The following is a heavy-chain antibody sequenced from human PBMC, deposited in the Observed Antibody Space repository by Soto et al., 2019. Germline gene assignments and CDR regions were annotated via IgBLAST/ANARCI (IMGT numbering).Heavy chain of an antibody. J-gene: IGHJ5*02. D-gene: IGHD4-17*01. CDR3: ATHSVMEEIGDYMAVGWFDP. V-gene: IGHV4-39*01. CDR2: IYYSGIT. CDR1: GGSISSSSYY. Sequence: SETLSLTCTVSGGSISSSSYYWGWSRQPPGKGLEWIGSIYYSGITYYNPSLKSRVTISVDTSKNQFSLKLSSVTAADTAVYYCATHSVMEEIGDYMAVGWFDPWGQGTLVTVSS.